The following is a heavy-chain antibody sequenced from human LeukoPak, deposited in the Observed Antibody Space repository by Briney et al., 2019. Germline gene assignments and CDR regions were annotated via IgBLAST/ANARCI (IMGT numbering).Heavy chain of an antibody. Sequence: SETLSLTCTVSGGSISSYYWSWIRQPPGKGLEWIGYIYYSGSTNYNPSLKSRVTISVDTSKNQFSLKLSSVTAADTAVYYCAIEGAVAGFAYWGQGTLVPVSS. CDR2: IYYSGST. D-gene: IGHD6-19*01. V-gene: IGHV4-59*01. CDR3: AIEGAVAGFAY. CDR1: GGSISSYY. J-gene: IGHJ4*02.